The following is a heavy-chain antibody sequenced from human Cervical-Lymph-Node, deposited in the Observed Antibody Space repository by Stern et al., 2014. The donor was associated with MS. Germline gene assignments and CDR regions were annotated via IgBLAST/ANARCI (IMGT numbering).Heavy chain of an antibody. J-gene: IGHJ6*02. CDR2: INPNSGGT. V-gene: IGHV1-2*04. CDR3: ARDNRIAVAGTYYYYGMDV. CDR1: GYTFTGYY. D-gene: IGHD6-19*01. Sequence: QDQLVQSRAEVKKPGASVKVSCKASGYTFTGYYMHWVRQAPGQGLEWMGWINPNSGGTNYAQKFQGWVTMTRDTSISTAYMELSRLRSDDTAVYYCARDNRIAVAGTYYYYGMDVWGQGTTVTVSS.